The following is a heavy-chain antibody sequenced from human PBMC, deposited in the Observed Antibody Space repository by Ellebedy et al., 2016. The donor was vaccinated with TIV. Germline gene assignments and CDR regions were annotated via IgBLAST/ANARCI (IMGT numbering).Heavy chain of an antibody. D-gene: IGHD3-10*01. CDR3: AKNFGTHYSGSGVGS. CDR1: GFTFSSYG. J-gene: IGHJ5*02. Sequence: GGSLRLXXAASGFTFSSYGMHWVRQAPGKGLVWVALISFDGSDKFYADSVKGRFTISRDNSKNTLNLQMNSLISEDTAVYYCAKNFGTHYSGSGVGSWGQGTLVTVSS. V-gene: IGHV3-30*18. CDR2: ISFDGSDK.